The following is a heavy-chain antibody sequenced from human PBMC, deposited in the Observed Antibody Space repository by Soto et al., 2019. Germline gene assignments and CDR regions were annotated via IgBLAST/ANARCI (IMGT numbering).Heavy chain of an antibody. J-gene: IGHJ6*02. CDR2: INAGNGNT. Sequence: SVKVSCKASGYTFTSYAMHWVRQAPGQRLEWMGWINAGNGNTKYSQKFQGRVTITRDTSASTAYMELSSLRSEDTAVYFCAKSNVQLWLGVYYYYGMDVWGQGTTVTVSS. CDR1: GYTFTSYA. V-gene: IGHV1-3*01. CDR3: AKSNVQLWLGVYYYYGMDV. D-gene: IGHD5-18*01.